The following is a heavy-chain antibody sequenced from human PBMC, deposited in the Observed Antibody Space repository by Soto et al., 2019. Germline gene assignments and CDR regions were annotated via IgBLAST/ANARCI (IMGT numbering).Heavy chain of an antibody. D-gene: IGHD2-2*01. J-gene: IGHJ5*02. CDR1: GYTFTSYA. Sequence: QVQLVQSGAEVKKPGASVKVSCKASGYTFTSYAMHWVRQAPGQRLEWMGWINAGNGNTKYSQKFQGRVTITRDTSASTAYMELSSLRSEDTAVYYCARLGAPDGYCSSTSCYEFRFDPWGQGTLVTVSS. V-gene: IGHV1-3*01. CDR2: INAGNGNT. CDR3: ARLGAPDGYCSSTSCYEFRFDP.